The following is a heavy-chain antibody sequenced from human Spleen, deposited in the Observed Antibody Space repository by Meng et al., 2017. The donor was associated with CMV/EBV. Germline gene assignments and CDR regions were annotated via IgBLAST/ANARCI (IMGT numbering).Heavy chain of an antibody. V-gene: IGHV3-48*04. D-gene: IGHD6-6*01. J-gene: IGHJ4*02. CDR1: GFTFSSYS. Sequence: GESLKISCAASGFTFSSYSMNWVRQAPGKGLEWVSYISSSSSTIYYADSVEGRFTISRDNAKNSLYLQMNSLRAEDTAVYYCARDTSKPYSSSSGGYFDYWGQGTLVTVSS. CDR2: ISSSSSTI. CDR3: ARDTSKPYSSSSGGYFDY.